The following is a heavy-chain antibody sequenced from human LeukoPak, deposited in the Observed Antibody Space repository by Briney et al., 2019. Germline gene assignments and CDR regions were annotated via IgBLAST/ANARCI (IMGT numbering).Heavy chain of an antibody. CDR3: AREDSSSLDY. CDR1: GFTFSSYS. CDR2: ISSSSSYI. Sequence: GGSLRLSCAASGFTFSSYSMNRVRQAPGKGLEWVSSISSSSSYIYYADSVKGRFTISRDNAKNSLYLQMNSLRAEDTAVYYCAREDSSSLDYWGQGTLVTVSS. J-gene: IGHJ4*02. V-gene: IGHV3-21*01. D-gene: IGHD6-6*01.